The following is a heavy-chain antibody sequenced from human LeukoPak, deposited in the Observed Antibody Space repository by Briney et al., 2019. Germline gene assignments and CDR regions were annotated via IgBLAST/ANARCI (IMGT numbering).Heavy chain of an antibody. D-gene: IGHD5-12*01. CDR2: IYTGGRT. V-gene: IGHV3-NL1*01. J-gene: IGHJ4*02. CDR3: ARGQGYSGYGLDY. CDR1: GFTFSSYG. Sequence: PGGSLRLSCAASGFTFSSYGMHWVRQAPGKGLERVSVIYTGGRTYYADSVKGRYTISRDNSKNTLYLQMNSLRAEDTAVYYCARGQGYSGYGLDYWGQGTLVTVSS.